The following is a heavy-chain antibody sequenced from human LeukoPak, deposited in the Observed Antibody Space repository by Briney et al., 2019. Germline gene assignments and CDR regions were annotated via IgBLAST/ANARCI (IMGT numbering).Heavy chain of an antibody. D-gene: IGHD6-13*01. V-gene: IGHV3-30*03. J-gene: IGHJ6*03. CDR1: GFTFSSYG. CDR2: ISYDGSNK. Sequence: GGSLRLSCAASGFTFSSYGMHWVRQAPGKGLEWVAVISYDGSNKYYADSVKGRFTISRDNSKNTLYLQMNSLRAEDTAVYYCASSSHDYYYYYYMDVWGKGTTVTVSS. CDR3: ASSSHDYYYYYYMDV.